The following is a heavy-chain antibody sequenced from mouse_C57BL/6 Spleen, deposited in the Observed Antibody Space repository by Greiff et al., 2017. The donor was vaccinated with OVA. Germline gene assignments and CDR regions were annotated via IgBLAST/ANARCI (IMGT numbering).Heavy chain of an antibody. Sequence: DVKLEESGPELVKPGASVKIPCKASGYTFTDYNMDWVKQSNGKSLEWIGDINPNNGGTIYNQKFKGKATLTVDKSSSTAYMELRSLTSEDTAVYYCASYYYGSSYGYFDVWGTGTTVTVSS. CDR1: GYTFTDYN. J-gene: IGHJ1*03. V-gene: IGHV1-18*01. D-gene: IGHD1-1*01. CDR2: INPNNGGT. CDR3: ASYYYGSSYGYFDV.